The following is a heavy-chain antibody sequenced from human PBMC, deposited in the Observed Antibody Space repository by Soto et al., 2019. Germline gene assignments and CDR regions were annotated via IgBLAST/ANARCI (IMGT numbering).Heavy chain of an antibody. D-gene: IGHD4-17*01. CDR3: ARGRGYGDYPSNSAFDY. J-gene: IGHJ4*02. Sequence: GASVKVSCKASGGTFSSYAISWVLQAPGQGLEWMGGIIPIFGTANYAQKFQGRVTITADESTSTAYMELSSLRSEDTAVYYCARGRGYGDYPSNSAFDYWGQGTLVTVSS. V-gene: IGHV1-69*13. CDR2: IIPIFGTA. CDR1: GGTFSSYA.